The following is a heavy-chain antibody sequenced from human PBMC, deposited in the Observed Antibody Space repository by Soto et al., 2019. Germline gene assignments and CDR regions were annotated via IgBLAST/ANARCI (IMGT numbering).Heavy chain of an antibody. CDR2: ISSSGSTI. J-gene: IGHJ3*02. D-gene: IGHD6-6*01. CDR1: GFTFSSYE. V-gene: IGHV3-48*03. CDR3: ARLAAQAAYGAFDI. Sequence: GGSLRLSCAASGFTFSSYEMNWVRQAPGKGLEWVSYISSSGSTIYYADSVKGRFTISRDNAKNSLYLQMNSLRAEDTAVYYCARLAAQAAYGAFDIWGQGTMVTVS.